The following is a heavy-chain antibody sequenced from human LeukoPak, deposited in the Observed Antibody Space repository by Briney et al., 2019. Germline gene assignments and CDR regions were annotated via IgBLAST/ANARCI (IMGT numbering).Heavy chain of an antibody. D-gene: IGHD4-17*01. CDR2: IKQDGSEK. J-gene: IGHJ4*02. Sequence: PGGSLRLSCAASGFTFSSYWMSWVRQAPGKGLEWVAHIKQDGSEKYYVDSVKGRFTISRDNAKNSLYLQMNSLRAEDTAVYYCARDPGDYGDYVFDYWGQGTLVTVSS. CDR1: GFTFSSYW. V-gene: IGHV3-7*01. CDR3: ARDPGDYGDYVFDY.